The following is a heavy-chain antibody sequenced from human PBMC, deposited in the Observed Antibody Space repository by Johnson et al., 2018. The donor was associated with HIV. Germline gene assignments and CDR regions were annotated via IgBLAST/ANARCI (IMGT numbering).Heavy chain of an antibody. CDR1: GFTFSSYA. J-gene: IGHJ3*02. CDR2: ISYDGSNK. D-gene: IGHD2-21*02. V-gene: IGHV3-30-3*01. CDR3: ARSPASRVGDSFAFDI. Sequence: VQLVESGVGVVQPGRSLRLSCAASGFTFSSYAMHWVRQAPGKGLEWVAVISYDGSNKYYADSVKGRFTISRDNSKNTLYLQVNSLKTEDTAVYYCARSPASRVGDSFAFDIWGQGTMVTVSS.